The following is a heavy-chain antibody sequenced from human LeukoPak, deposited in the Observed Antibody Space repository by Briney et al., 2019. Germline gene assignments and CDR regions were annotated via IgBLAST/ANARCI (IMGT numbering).Heavy chain of an antibody. V-gene: IGHV4-39*07. Sequence: SETLSLTCTVSGGSISSSSYYWGWIRQPPGKGLEWIGSIYYSGSTYYNPSLKSRVTISVDTSKNQFSLKLSSVTAADTAVYYCARDRGYDFWGAYYYYYYMDVWGKGTTVTVSS. CDR3: ARDRGYDFWGAYYYYYYMDV. J-gene: IGHJ6*03. CDR1: GGSISSSSYY. CDR2: IYYSGST. D-gene: IGHD3-3*01.